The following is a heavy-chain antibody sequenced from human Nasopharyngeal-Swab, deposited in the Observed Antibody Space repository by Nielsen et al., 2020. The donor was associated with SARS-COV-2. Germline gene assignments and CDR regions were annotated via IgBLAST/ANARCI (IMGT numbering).Heavy chain of an antibody. CDR2: IYYSGST. CDR3: AREALKELLWFGESSSYYGMDV. CDR1: GGSISSGGYY. D-gene: IGHD3-10*01. J-gene: IGHJ6*02. Sequence: SETLSLTCTVSGGSISSGGYYWSWIRQHPGKGLEWIGYIYYSGSTYYNPSLKSRVTISVDTSKNQFSLKLSSVTAADTAVYYCAREALKELLWFGESSSYYGMDVWGQGTTVTVPS. V-gene: IGHV4-31*03.